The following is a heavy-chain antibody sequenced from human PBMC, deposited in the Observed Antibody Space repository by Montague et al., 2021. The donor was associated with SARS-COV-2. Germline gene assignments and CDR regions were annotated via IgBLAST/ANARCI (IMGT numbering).Heavy chain of an antibody. CDR1: ACSISRASYY. V-gene: IGHV4-61*02. Sequence: TLSLTCTVSACSISRASYYLRRIRKPAAKGLESLGRLYTSWSTDYSFSLKSRVTISVDTSKNQFSLKLTSVTAADTAGYYCARAHSGSWAHLDNWGQGSLVSVSS. CDR2: LYTSWST. D-gene: IGHD5-12*01. CDR3: ARAHSGSWAHLDN. J-gene: IGHJ4*02.